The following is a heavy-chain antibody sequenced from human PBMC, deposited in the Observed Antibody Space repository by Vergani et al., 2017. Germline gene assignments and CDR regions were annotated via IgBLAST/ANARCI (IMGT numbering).Heavy chain of an antibody. J-gene: IGHJ6*02. CDR3: AREGGRQWLVEVYYYGMDV. CDR1: GFTFSSYW. D-gene: IGHD6-19*01. V-gene: IGHV3-7*01. CDR2: IKQDGSEK. Sequence: EVQLLESGGGLVQPGGSLRLSCAASGFTFSSYWMSWVRQAPGKGLEWVANIKQDGSEKYYVDSVKGRFTISRDNAKNSLYLQMNSLRAEDTAVYYCAREGGRQWLVEVYYYGMDVWGQGTTVTVSS.